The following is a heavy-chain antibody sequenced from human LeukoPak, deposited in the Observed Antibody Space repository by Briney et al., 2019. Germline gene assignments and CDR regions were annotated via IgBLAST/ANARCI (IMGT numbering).Heavy chain of an antibody. CDR1: GYTFTSYG. J-gene: IGHJ4*02. Sequence: ALVKVSCKASGYTFTSYGISWVRQAPGQGLEWMGWISAYNGNTNYAQKLQGRVTMTTDTSTSTDYMELRSLRSDDTAVYYCASGITMVRGVPFDYWGQGTLVTVSS. CDR2: ISAYNGNT. CDR3: ASGITMVRGVPFDY. D-gene: IGHD3-10*01. V-gene: IGHV1-18*01.